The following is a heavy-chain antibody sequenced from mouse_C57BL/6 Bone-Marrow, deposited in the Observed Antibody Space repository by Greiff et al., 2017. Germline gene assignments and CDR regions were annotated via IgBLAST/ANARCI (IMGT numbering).Heavy chain of an antibody. V-gene: IGHV1-82*01. CDR2: IYPGDGDT. D-gene: IGHD1-1*01. Sequence: QVQLKQSGPELVKPGASVKISCKASGYAFSSSWMNWVKQRPGKGLEWIGRIYPGDGDTNYNGKFKGKATLTADKSSSPAYMQLSSLTSEDSAVYFGARAVPLATVVATGDYWGQGTTLTVSS. CDR1: GYAFSSSW. CDR3: ARAVPLATVVATGDY. J-gene: IGHJ2*01.